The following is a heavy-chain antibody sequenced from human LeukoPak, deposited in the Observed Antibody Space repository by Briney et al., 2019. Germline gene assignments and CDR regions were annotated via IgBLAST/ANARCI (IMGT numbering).Heavy chain of an antibody. J-gene: IGHJ5*02. V-gene: IGHV4/OR15-8*02. CDR1: GGSIISSNW. CDR3: ARHFRLVVENWFDP. Sequence: SQTLSLTCSVSGGSIISSNWWGWIRQPPGKGLEWIGEIFQSGETDYNPSLRSRVIISINKSKNQFSLQLNSVTAADTAIYYCARHFRLVVENWFDPWGQGTLVTVSS. D-gene: IGHD2-21*01. CDR2: IFQSGET.